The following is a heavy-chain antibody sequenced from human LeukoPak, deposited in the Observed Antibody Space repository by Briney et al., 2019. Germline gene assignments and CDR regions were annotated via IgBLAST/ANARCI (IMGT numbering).Heavy chain of an antibody. D-gene: IGHD6-19*01. CDR3: AREDSGYYDY. V-gene: IGHV3-30*03. CDR2: ISYDGSNK. J-gene: IGHJ4*02. Sequence: PGGSLRLSCAASGFTFSSYSMNWVRQAPGKGLEWVAVISYDGSNKYYADSVKGRFTISRDNSKNTLYLQMNSLRAEDTAVYYCAREDSGYYDYWGQGTLVTVSS. CDR1: GFTFSSYS.